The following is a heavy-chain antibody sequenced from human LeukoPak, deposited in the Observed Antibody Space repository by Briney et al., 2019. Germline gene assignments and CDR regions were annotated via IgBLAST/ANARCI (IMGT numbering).Heavy chain of an antibody. CDR3: ARNPQYCSGGSCYSFDY. CDR1: GFTFSTYS. V-gene: IGHV3-21*01. D-gene: IGHD2-15*01. J-gene: IGHJ4*02. Sequence: GGSLRLSCAASGFTFSTYSMNWVRQAPGKGLEWVSSIISSSSYIYYADSVKGRFTISRDNAKNSLYLQMNSLRAEDTAVYYCARNPQYCSGGSCYSFDYWGQGTLVTVSS. CDR2: IISSSSYI.